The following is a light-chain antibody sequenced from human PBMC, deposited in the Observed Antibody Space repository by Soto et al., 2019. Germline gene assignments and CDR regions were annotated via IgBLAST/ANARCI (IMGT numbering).Light chain of an antibody. V-gene: IGKV3-20*01. CDR1: QTVRNNS. CDR2: DAS. CDR3: QQFSSYPLT. Sequence: EIGLRQSPDTLSLSPGERATLSCRASQTVRNNSLAWYQQKPGQAPRLLIYDASSRATGIPDGFSGGGSGTDFTLTISRLEPEDFAVYYCQQFSSYPLTFGGGTKVDIK. J-gene: IGKJ4*01.